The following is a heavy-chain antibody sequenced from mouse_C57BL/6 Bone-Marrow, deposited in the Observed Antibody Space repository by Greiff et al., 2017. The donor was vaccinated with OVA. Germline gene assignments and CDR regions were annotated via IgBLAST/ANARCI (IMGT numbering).Heavy chain of an antibody. D-gene: IGHD4-1*01. Sequence: VQLVESGAELARPGASVKLSCKASGYTFTSYGISWVKQRTGQGLEWIGESYPRSGNTYYNEKFKGKATLTADKSSSTAYMELRSLTSEDSAVYFCARGGTGNGGDYWGQGTTLTVSS. V-gene: IGHV1-81*01. CDR2: SYPRSGNT. CDR1: GYTFTSYG. J-gene: IGHJ2*01. CDR3: ARGGTGNGGDY.